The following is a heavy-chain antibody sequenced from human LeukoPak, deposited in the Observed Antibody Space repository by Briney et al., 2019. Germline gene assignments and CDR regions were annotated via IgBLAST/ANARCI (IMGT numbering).Heavy chain of an antibody. J-gene: IGHJ3*02. D-gene: IGHD3-3*01. CDR2: IIPIFGTA. CDR3: ARDQRFLEWLPAHDAFDI. V-gene: IGHV1-69*13. Sequence: VXVSCKASGGTFSSYAISWVRQAPGQGLEWMGGIIPIFGTANYAQKFQGRVTITADESTSTAYMELSSLRSEDTAVYYCARDQRFLEWLPAHDAFDIWGQGAMVTVSS. CDR1: GGTFSSYA.